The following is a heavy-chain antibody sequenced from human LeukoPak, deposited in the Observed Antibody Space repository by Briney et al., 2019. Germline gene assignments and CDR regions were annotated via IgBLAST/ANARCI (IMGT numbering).Heavy chain of an antibody. CDR1: GFTFRSYW. V-gene: IGHV3-7*01. D-gene: IGHD3-10*01. CDR2: IKEDGGQK. Sequence: PGGSLRLSCAASGFTFRSYWMSWVRQAPGKGLQWVANIKEDGGQKYYLDSVKGRFTISRDNAKNSLYLQMNSLRAEDTATYYCARDVIGDNWFDPWGQGTLVTVSS. J-gene: IGHJ5*02. CDR3: ARDVIGDNWFDP.